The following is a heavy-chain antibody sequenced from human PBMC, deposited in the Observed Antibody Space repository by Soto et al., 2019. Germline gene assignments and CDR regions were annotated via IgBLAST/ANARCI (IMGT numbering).Heavy chain of an antibody. V-gene: IGHV3-23*01. CDR2: ISGSGGST. J-gene: IGHJ5*02. CDR3: AKGGVVVVATPLLDRWFLGDRLDP. D-gene: IGHD2-15*01. Sequence: GGSLRLSCAASGFTFSSYAMSWVRQAPGKGLEWVSAISGSGGSTYYADSVKGRFTISRDNSKNTLYLQMNSLRAEDTAVYYCAKGGVVVVATPLLDRWFLGDRLDPWGQGTLVTVSS. CDR1: GFTFSSYA.